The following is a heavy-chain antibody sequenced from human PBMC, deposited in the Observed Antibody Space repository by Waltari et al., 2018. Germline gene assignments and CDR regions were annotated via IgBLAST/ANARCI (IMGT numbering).Heavy chain of an antibody. CDR1: GDSMSSSDW. CDR2: IQRSGRT. CDR3: ARDRGRGIYLDS. V-gene: IGHV4-4*02. J-gene: IGHJ4*02. Sequence: QMQLQESGPGLVKPSGTLSLTCTVSGDSMSSSDWWSWVRQTPEKGLEWIGQIQRSGRTHYNPSLESRVTISIDTSKNQFSLKVTSTTAADTAVYYCARDRGRGIYLDSWGRGTLVTVSP. D-gene: IGHD2-15*01.